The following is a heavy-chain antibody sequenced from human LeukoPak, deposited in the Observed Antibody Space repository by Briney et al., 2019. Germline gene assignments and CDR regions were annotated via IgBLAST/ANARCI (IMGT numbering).Heavy chain of an antibody. CDR1: GFTSTTYC. CDR2: INQDGSQK. CDR3: VSAPGWTLDY. V-gene: IGHV3-7*01. J-gene: IGHJ4*02. Sequence: GRSLRLSCAPSGFTSTTYCMHSVRRAPGKGLEWVANINQDGSQKNYVDSVKGRFTISRDNAKSSLYLQMNGLRVEDTTVYYCVSAPGWTLDYWGQGTLVTVSS. D-gene: IGHD3/OR15-3a*01.